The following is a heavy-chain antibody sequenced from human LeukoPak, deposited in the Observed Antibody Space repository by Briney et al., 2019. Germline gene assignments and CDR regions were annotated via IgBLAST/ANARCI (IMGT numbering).Heavy chain of an antibody. CDR1: GFTFSSYA. Sequence: GGSLRLSCVASGFTFSSYAVSWFRQAPGKGLEWVSTVGRSGADTYYADSVRGRFTISKDSSKNTLQMNSLSAEDTAIYYCVKHSGGVYGNSDYWGQGILVTVSS. CDR2: VGRSGADT. V-gene: IGHV3-23*01. CDR3: VKHSGGVYGNSDY. D-gene: IGHD1-1*01. J-gene: IGHJ4*02.